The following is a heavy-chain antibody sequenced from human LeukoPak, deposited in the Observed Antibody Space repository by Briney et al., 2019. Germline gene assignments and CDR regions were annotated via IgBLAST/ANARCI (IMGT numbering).Heavy chain of an antibody. V-gene: IGHV1-2*06. CDR2: INPNSGGT. CDR1: GYTFTGYY. D-gene: IGHD1-26*01. Sequence: ASVKVSCKASGYTFTGYYMHWVRHGPGQGLEWMGRINPNSGGTNYAQKFQGRVTMTRAPSISTPYMELSRLRSDDTAVFSCARAAGGANAWGQGTLLTVSS. CDR3: ARAAGGANA. J-gene: IGHJ5*02.